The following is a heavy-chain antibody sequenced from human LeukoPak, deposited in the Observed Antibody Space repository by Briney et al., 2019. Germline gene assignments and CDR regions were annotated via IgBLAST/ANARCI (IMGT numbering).Heavy chain of an antibody. V-gene: IGHV3-20*04. CDR1: GFAFSSYA. J-gene: IGHJ4*02. Sequence: SGGSLRLSCAASGFAFSSYAMSWVRQAPGKGLEWVSDINWNGGSTGYADSVKGRFIISRDNAKNSLYLQMNSLRAEDTALYYCARDLAAAAGTDEFDYWGQGTLVTVSS. CDR3: ARDLAAAAGTDEFDY. CDR2: INWNGGST. D-gene: IGHD6-13*01.